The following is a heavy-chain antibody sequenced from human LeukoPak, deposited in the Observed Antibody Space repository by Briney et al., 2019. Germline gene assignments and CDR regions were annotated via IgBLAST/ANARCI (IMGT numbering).Heavy chain of an antibody. CDR1: GGSISSSSLY. CDR2: VYYSGST. D-gene: IGHD2-2*01. V-gene: IGHV4-39*01. Sequence: SETLSLTCTVSGGSISSSSLYWGWVRQPPGKGLGWVGTVYYSGSTYYTPSLNSRVTISVDTSKNQFSLKLSSVTAAATALYYCARNASSLGAGAFDIWGQGTMVTVSS. CDR3: ARNASSLGAGAFDI. J-gene: IGHJ3*02.